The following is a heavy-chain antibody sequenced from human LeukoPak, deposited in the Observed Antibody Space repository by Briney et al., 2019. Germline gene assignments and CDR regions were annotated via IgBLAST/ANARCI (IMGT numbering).Heavy chain of an antibody. Sequence: SETLSLTCAVYGGSFSGYYWSWIRQPPGKGLEWIGEINHSGSTNYNPSLKSRVTISVDTSTNQFSLKLSSVTAADTAVYYCARGSGFYTGNRGIDYWGQGTLVTVSS. J-gene: IGHJ4*02. D-gene: IGHD3-10*01. V-gene: IGHV4-34*01. CDR3: ARGSGFYTGNRGIDY. CDR2: INHSGST. CDR1: GGSFSGYY.